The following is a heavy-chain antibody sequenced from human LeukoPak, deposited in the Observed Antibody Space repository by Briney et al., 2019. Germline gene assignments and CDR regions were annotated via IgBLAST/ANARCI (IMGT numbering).Heavy chain of an antibody. V-gene: IGHV5-51*01. CDR2: IYPGDSDT. J-gene: IGHJ5*02. CDR3: ARRSSSGYNWFDP. Sequence: GESLKISCKGSGYSFTSYWIGWVRQMPGKGLEWMGIIYPGDSDTRYSPSSQGQVTISADKSISTAYLQWSSLQASDTAMYYCARRSSSGYNWFDPWGQGTLVTVSS. CDR1: GYSFTSYW. D-gene: IGHD6-19*01.